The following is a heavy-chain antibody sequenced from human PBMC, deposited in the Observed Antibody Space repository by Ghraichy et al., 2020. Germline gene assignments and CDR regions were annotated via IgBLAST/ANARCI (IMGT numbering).Heavy chain of an antibody. J-gene: IGHJ3*01. CDR3: ARVKYSVGTFDL. D-gene: IGHD5/OR15-5a*01. Sequence: GGSLRLSCVASGFTFSSYWMSWVRQVPGKGLEWVANIKQDGSEKYYVDSVKGRFTISRDNAKNSLHLQMNSLRAEDTAVYYCARVKYSVGTFDLWGQGTMVTVSS. CDR1: GFTFSSYW. CDR2: IKQDGSEK. V-gene: IGHV3-7*04.